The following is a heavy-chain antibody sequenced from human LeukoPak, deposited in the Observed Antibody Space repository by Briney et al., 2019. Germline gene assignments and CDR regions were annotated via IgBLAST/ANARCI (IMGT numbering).Heavy chain of an antibody. Sequence: SETLSLTCTVSVGSINSYYWSWIRQPPGKGLEYIGYISSSGSSNYNPSLRSRVTISAHTSKNQFSLKLSSVTAADTAVYYCARDGGNSPFDFWGQGTLVTVSS. CDR3: ARDGGNSPFDF. V-gene: IGHV4-4*09. J-gene: IGHJ4*02. CDR1: VGSINSYY. D-gene: IGHD4-23*01. CDR2: ISSSGSS.